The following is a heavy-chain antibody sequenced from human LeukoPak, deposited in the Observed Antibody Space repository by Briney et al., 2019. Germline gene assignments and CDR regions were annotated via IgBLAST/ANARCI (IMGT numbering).Heavy chain of an antibody. J-gene: IGHJ3*02. V-gene: IGHV3-48*01. CDR2: ISSSSSTM. Sequence: GGSLRLSCAASGFSFTSYWMNWVRQAPGKGLEWVSYISSSSSTMYYAASVRGRFSISRDNAQNSLYLQMNSLRAEDTAVYYCVRDHHRRLYDSQARNTFDIWGQGTMVTVSS. D-gene: IGHD3-22*01. CDR1: GFSFTSYW. CDR3: VRDHHRRLYDSQARNTFDI.